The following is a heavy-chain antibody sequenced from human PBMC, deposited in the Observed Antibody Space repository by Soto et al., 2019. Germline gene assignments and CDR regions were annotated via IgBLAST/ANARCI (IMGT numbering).Heavy chain of an antibody. CDR3: ANPDSWSPRPMDV. V-gene: IGHV3-23*01. J-gene: IGHJ6*02. Sequence: HPGGSLRLSCVASGFMFSSYAMSWVCQPPGKGLQWVSTISISGGSTYYADSVKSRFTISRDNSKNTLYLQMNSLRAEDTAIYFCANPDSWSPRPMDVWGQGTTVTVSS. D-gene: IGHD3-3*01. CDR2: ISISGGST. CDR1: GFMFSSYA.